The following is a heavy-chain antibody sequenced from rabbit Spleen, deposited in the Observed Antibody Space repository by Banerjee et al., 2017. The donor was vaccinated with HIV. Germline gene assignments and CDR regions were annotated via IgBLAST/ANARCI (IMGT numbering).Heavy chain of an antibody. CDR3: ARDPYVISSDWYLSL. D-gene: IGHD1-1*01. CDR2: MFTGSGTT. J-gene: IGHJ4*01. Sequence: QSLEESGGDLVKPGASLTLTCTASGFSFSSSDYMCWVRQAPGKGLEWIGAMFTGSGTTYYASWAKGRFTISKTSSTTVTLQMTSLTAADTATYFCARDPYVISSDWYLSLWGPGTLVTVS. CDR1: GFSFSSSDY. V-gene: IGHV1S40*01.